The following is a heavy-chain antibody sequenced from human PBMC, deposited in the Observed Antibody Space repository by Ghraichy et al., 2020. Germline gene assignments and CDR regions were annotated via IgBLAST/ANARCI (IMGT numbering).Heavy chain of an antibody. CDR3: ARRFSYSKGFDV. Sequence: SETLSLTCTVSGGSINSYYWSWIRQPPGKGLEWIGYIYYSGNNNYNPSLKSRVTISLDTSKKQFSLRLSSVTAADTAVYYCARRFSYSKGFDVWGRGTMVTVSS. CDR1: GGSINSYY. J-gene: IGHJ3*01. CDR2: IYYSGNN. V-gene: IGHV4-59*01. D-gene: IGHD2-15*01.